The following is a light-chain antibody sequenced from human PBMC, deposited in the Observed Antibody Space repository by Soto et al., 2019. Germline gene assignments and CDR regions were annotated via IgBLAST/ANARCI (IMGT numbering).Light chain of an antibody. CDR3: QQYGSSPAT. CDR1: QSISRY. CDR2: GAS. V-gene: IGKV3-20*01. Sequence: IVLSQSPCTLSLSQGERTTLSCRASQSISRYLAWYQQKPGQGPRLLIYGASSRATGTPDRFSGSGSGTDFTLTISRLEPEDFAVYYCQQYGSSPATFGQGTKVEI. J-gene: IGKJ1*01.